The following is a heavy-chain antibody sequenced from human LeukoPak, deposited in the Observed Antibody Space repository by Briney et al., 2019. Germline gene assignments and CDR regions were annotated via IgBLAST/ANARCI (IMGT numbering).Heavy chain of an antibody. CDR1: GFTFSSYA. CDR2: ISGSGGST. CDR3: AKGPNWNHYFDY. D-gene: IGHD1-1*01. Sequence: GGSLRLSCAASGFTFSSYAMSWVRQAPGKGLEWVSAISGSGGSTYYADSVKGRFSISRDNSKNTLYLQMNSLRAEDTAVYYCAKGPNWNHYFDYWGQGTLVTVSS. J-gene: IGHJ4*02. V-gene: IGHV3-23*01.